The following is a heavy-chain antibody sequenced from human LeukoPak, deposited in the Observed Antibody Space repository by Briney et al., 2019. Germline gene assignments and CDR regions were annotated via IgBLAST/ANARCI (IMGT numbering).Heavy chain of an antibody. Sequence: GGSLRLSCAASGFTFSSYAMSWVRQAPGKGLEWVSAISGSGGSTCYADSVKGRFTISRDNSKNTLYLQMNSLRAEDTAVYYCAKCPYDFWSGYYPQGEYWGQGTLVTVSS. CDR2: ISGSGGST. J-gene: IGHJ4*02. CDR3: AKCPYDFWSGYYPQGEY. D-gene: IGHD3-3*01. CDR1: GFTFSSYA. V-gene: IGHV3-23*01.